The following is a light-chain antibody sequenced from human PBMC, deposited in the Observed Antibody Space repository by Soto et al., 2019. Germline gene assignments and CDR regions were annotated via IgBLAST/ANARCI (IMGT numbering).Light chain of an antibody. CDR1: ASDVGSYNL. CDR3: CSYAGARTYVL. Sequence: QSALSQPASVSGSPGQSITISCTGSASDVGSYNLVSWYQQHPGKAPKLVIYEVTKRPSGISSRFSGSKSGITASLTISGLPAEGGGDYYCCSYAGARTYVLFGGGTKLTVL. CDR2: EVT. V-gene: IGLV2-23*02. J-gene: IGLJ3*02.